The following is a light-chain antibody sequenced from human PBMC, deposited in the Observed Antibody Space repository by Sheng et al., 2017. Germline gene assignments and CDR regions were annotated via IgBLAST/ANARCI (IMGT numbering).Light chain of an antibody. CDR2: LGS. CDR1: QSLLHSNGYNY. V-gene: IGKV2-28*01. CDR3: MQALQTPRT. J-gene: IGKJ2*01. Sequence: DIVMTQSPLSLPVTPGEPASISCRSSQSLLHSNGYNYLDWYLQKPGQSPQLLIYLGSNRASGVPDRFSGSGSGTDFTLKISRMEAEDVGIYYCMQALQTPRTFGQGPSWRSN.